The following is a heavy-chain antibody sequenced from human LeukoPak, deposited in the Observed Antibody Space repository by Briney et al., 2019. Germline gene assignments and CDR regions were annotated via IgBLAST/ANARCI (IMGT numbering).Heavy chain of an antibody. CDR3: AKDDRFSSTSHDY. CDR2: ISYDGSNK. V-gene: IGHV3-30*18. J-gene: IGHJ4*02. CDR1: GFTFSSYG. D-gene: IGHD2-2*01. Sequence: GRSLRLSCAASGFTFSSYGMHWVRQAPGKGLEWVAVISYDGSNKYYADSVKGRFTISRDNSKNTLYLQMNSLRAEDTAVYYCAKDDRFSSTSHDYWGQGTLVTVSS.